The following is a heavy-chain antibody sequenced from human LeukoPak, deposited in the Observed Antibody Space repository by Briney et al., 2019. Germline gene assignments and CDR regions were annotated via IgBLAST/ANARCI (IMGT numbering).Heavy chain of an antibody. CDR3: AKDDDYGDLYYFDY. CDR2: ISGSGGST. Sequence: GGSLRLSCAASGFTFSGYCMSWVRQAPGKGLEWVSAISGSGGSTYYVDSVKGRFTISRDNSKNSLYLQMNSLRAEDTAVYYCAKDDDYGDLYYFDYWGQGTLVTVSS. J-gene: IGHJ4*02. D-gene: IGHD4-17*01. CDR1: GFTFSGYC. V-gene: IGHV3-23*01.